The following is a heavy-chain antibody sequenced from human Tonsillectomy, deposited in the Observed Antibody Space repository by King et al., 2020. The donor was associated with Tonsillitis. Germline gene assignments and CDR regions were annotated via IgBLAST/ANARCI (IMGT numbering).Heavy chain of an antibody. D-gene: IGHD3-3*01. CDR1: GYTFTSYA. CDR2: ISAANGNT. V-gene: IGHV1-3*01. J-gene: IGHJ4*02. CDR3: ARPITILGVDVHFDY. Sequence: QLVQSGAEVKKPGASVKVSCKASGYTFTSYAVHWVRQAPGQRLEWMGWISAANGNTHYSQKFQGRVTITRDTSASTVYMEVSSLRSEDTAVYYCARPITILGVDVHFDYWGQGTLVTVSS.